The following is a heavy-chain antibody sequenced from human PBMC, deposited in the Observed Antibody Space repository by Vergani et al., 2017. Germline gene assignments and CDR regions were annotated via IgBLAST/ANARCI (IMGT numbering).Heavy chain of an antibody. J-gene: IGHJ4*02. CDR1: GFTFSSYA. V-gene: IGHV3-23*01. D-gene: IGHD1-26*01. CDR3: AKARGSYYPVRN. Sequence: EVQLLESGGGLVQPGGSLRLSCAASGFTFSSYAMSWVRQAPGKGLEWVSAISGSGGSTYYADSLKGRFTISGDNSKNTLYLQMNSLRAEDTAVYYCAKARGSYYPVRNWGQGTLVTVSS. CDR2: ISGSGGST.